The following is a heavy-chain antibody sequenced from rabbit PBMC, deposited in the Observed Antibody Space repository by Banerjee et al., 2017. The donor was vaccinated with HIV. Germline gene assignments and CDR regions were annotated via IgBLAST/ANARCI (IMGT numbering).Heavy chain of an antibody. CDR3: ARDLAGVIGWNFNL. CDR1: GFDFSSYG. J-gene: IGHJ4*01. Sequence: QEQLEESGGDLVQPGGSLTLSCKASGFDFSSYGVSWVRQAPGKGLEWIACIGAGSSGTTYYASWAKGRFTISKTSSTTVTLQMTSLTAADTATYFCARDLAGVIGWNFNLWGPGTLVTVS. D-gene: IGHD4-1*01. CDR2: IGAGSSGTT. V-gene: IGHV1S45*01.